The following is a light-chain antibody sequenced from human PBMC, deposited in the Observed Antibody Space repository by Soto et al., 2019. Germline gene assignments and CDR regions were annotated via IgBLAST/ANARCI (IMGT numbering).Light chain of an antibody. J-gene: IGKJ2*01. CDR1: QTISTW. Sequence: DIQMTQSPSTLSASVGDRVTMTCRARQTISTWLAWYQQKPGKAPKLLIYDASSLQSGVPSRFSGSGSGTEFTLTISSLQPDDFATYYCQQYNSYSYTFGQGTKLEIK. V-gene: IGKV1-5*01. CDR3: QQYNSYSYT. CDR2: DAS.